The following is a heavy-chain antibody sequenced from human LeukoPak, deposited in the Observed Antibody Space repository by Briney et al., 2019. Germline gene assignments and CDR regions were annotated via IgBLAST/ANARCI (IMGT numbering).Heavy chain of an antibody. CDR1: GFTFSSYG. V-gene: IGHV3-30*02. J-gene: IGHJ4*02. D-gene: IGHD6-6*01. CDR2: IRYDGSNK. Sequence: GGSLRLSSAASGFTFSSYGMHWVRQAPGKGLEWVAFIRYDGSNKYYADSVKGRFTISRDNSKNTLYLQMNSLRAEDTAVYYCAKELLSSSSAFDYWGQGTLVTVSS. CDR3: AKELLSSSSAFDY.